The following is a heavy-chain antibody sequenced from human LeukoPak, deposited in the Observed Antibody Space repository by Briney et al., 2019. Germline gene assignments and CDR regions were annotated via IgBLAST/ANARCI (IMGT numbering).Heavy chain of an antibody. V-gene: IGHV1-69*13. Sequence: ASVTVSCKASGGTFSSYAISWVRQAPGQGLEWMGGIIPIFGTANYAQKFQGRVTITADESTSTAYMELSSLRSEDTAVYYCARLGLLNEYYFDYWGQGTLVTVSS. CDR3: ARLGLLNEYYFDY. J-gene: IGHJ4*02. D-gene: IGHD3-10*01. CDR1: GGTFSSYA. CDR2: IIPIFGTA.